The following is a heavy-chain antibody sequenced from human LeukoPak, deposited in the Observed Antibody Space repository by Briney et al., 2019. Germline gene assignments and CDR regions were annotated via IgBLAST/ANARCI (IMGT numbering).Heavy chain of an antibody. CDR1: GGSISSYY. D-gene: IGHD6-19*01. CDR3: ARQQTVDYFDY. CDR2: IYYSGST. V-gene: IGHV4-59*08. Sequence: SETLSLTCTVSGGSISSYYWSWIRQPPGKGLEWIGYIYYSGSTNYNPSLKSRVTISVDTSKNQFSLKLSSVTAADTAVYYCARQQTVDYFDYWGQGTLVTVSS. J-gene: IGHJ4*02.